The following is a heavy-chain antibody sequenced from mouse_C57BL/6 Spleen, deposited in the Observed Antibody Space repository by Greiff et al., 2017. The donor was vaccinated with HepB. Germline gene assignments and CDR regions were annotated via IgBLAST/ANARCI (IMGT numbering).Heavy chain of an antibody. CDR1: GYAFSSSW. Sequence: QVQLQQSGPELVKPGASVKISCKASGYAFSSSWMNWVKQRPGKGLEWIGRIYPGDGDTNYNGKFKGKATLTADKSSSTAYMQLSSLTSEDSAVYFCARSEGYYGYCYFDVWGTGTTVTVSS. CDR3: ARSEGYYGYCYFDV. D-gene: IGHD1-1*01. CDR2: IYPGDGDT. J-gene: IGHJ1*03. V-gene: IGHV1-82*01.